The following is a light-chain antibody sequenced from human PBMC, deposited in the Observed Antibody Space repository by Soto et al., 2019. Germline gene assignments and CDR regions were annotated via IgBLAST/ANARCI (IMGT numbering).Light chain of an antibody. V-gene: IGKV3-11*01. CDR3: QQRSSWPRLT. J-gene: IGKJ4*01. Sequence: EIVLTQSPATLSLSPGERATLSCRASQSVSRYLAWYQQTPGQAPRLLIYDASNRATGIPARFSGSGSGTDFTLPISSLEPEDFAVYYCQQRSSWPRLTFGGGTKVEI. CDR2: DAS. CDR1: QSVSRY.